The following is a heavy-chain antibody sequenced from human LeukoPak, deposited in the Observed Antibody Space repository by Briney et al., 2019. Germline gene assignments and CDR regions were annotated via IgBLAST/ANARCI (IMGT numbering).Heavy chain of an antibody. CDR1: GAPISSGGYS. V-gene: IGHV4-30-2*01. CDR3: VRATSAYDSGHMDV. D-gene: IGHD5-12*01. Sequence: PSQTLSLTCAVSGAPISSGGYSWNWVRQTPGKGLGWIGYTYHSGSPRYNPSLESRVTISADRSKNQFSLSLTSVTAADTATYYCVRATSAYDSGHMDVWGQGTTVTVSS. J-gene: IGHJ6*02. CDR2: TYHSGSP.